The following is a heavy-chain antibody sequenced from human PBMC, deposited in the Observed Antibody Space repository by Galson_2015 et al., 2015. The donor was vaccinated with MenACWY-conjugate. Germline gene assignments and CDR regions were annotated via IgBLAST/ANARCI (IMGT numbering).Heavy chain of an antibody. J-gene: IGHJ4*02. V-gene: IGHV2-70*12. Sequence: PALVKPTQTLTVTCTFSGFSLSTSGMCVSWIRQPPGKALEWLALIDWDGDEYYNTSLKTRLSISKDTSKNQAVLTVTNMDPADTATYYCARRWGLLGPHFDYWGQGILVTVSS. CDR1: GFSLSTSGMC. D-gene: IGHD7-27*01. CDR3: ARRWGLLGPHFDY. CDR2: IDWDGDE.